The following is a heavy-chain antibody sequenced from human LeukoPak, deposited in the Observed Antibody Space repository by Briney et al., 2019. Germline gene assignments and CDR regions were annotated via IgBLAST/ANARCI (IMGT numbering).Heavy chain of an antibody. CDR2: VNPNSGGT. CDR1: GYTFTGYY. D-gene: IGHD2-8*01. V-gene: IGHV1-2*02. Sequence: ASVKVSCRASGYTFTGYYMHWVRQAPGQGLEWMGWVNPNSGGTNYAQKFQGRVTMPRDTSISTAYMELASLRSDDTAVYYCARGGCTNGVCPIDHWGQGTLVTVFS. CDR3: ARGGCTNGVCPIDH. J-gene: IGHJ4*02.